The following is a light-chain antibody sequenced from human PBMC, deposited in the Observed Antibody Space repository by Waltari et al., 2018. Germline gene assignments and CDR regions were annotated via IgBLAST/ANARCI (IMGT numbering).Light chain of an antibody. CDR1: QSSSNK. CDR3: QQYNSWPYT. CDR2: DAS. Sequence: EIVMTQSPATLSVSPGERAILSCRASQSSSNKLAWYQQKPGQAPRLLIYDASTRATGIPATFSGSGSGTEFTLTISSLQSEDFVVYYCQQYNSWPYTFSQGTKLEIK. V-gene: IGKV3-15*01. J-gene: IGKJ2*01.